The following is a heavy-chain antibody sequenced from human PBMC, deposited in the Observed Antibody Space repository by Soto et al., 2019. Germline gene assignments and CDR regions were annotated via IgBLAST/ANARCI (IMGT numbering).Heavy chain of an antibody. CDR2: IIPILGIA. CDR3: ARDYDSSGYYEGGDAFDI. V-gene: IGHV1-69*02. D-gene: IGHD3-22*01. CDR1: GGTFSSYT. J-gene: IGHJ3*02. Sequence: QVQLVQSGAEVKKPGSSVKVSCKASGGTFSSYTISWVRQAPGQGLEWMGRIIPILGIANYAQKFQGRVTITADKSTSTAYMELSSLRSEDTAVYYCARDYDSSGYYEGGDAFDIWGQGTMVTVSS.